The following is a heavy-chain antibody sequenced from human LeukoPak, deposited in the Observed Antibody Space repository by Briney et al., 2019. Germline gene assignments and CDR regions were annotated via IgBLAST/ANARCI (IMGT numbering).Heavy chain of an antibody. CDR3: ARVPLRSSWYHEYFDY. CDR2: INHSGST. CDR1: GGSFSGYY. Sequence: SETLSLTCAVYGGSFSGYYWSWIRQPPGKGLEWIGEINHSGSTNYNPSLKSRVTISVDTSKNQFSLKLSSVTAADTAVYYCARVPLRSSWYHEYFDYWGQGTLVTVSS. V-gene: IGHV4-34*01. J-gene: IGHJ4*02. D-gene: IGHD6-13*01.